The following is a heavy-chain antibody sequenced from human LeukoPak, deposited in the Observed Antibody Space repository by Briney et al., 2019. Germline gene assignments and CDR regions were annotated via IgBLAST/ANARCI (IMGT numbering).Heavy chain of an antibody. V-gene: IGHV4-39*07. D-gene: IGHD3-10*01. CDR1: GGSISSSTYY. Sequence: PSETLSLTCTVSGGSISSSTYYWGWIRQPPGKGLEWIGSIYYSGSTYYNPSLKSRVTISVDTSKDQFSLKLSSVTAADTAVYYCATVDMVRGVSRNYNDYWGQGTLVTVSS. J-gene: IGHJ4*02. CDR2: IYYSGST. CDR3: ATVDMVRGVSRNYNDY.